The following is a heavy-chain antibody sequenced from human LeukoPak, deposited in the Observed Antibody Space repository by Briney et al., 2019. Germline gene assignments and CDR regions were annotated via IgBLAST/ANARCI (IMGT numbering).Heavy chain of an antibody. V-gene: IGHV3-53*01. Sequence: GGSLRLSCTVSGFTVSSNSMSWVRQAPGKGLERVSFIYSDNTHYSDSVKGRFTISRDNSKNTLYLQMNSLRAEDTAVYYCARRAGAYSHPYDYWGQGTLVTVSS. J-gene: IGHJ4*02. CDR2: IYSDNT. CDR3: ARRAGAYSHPYDY. D-gene: IGHD4/OR15-4a*01. CDR1: GFTVSSNS.